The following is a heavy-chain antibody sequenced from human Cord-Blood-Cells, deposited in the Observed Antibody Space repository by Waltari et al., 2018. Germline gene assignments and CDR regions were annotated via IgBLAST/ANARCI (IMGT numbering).Heavy chain of an antibody. CDR2: SIPIVGRA. J-gene: IGHJ2*01. D-gene: IGHD6-19*01. CDR3: ARGPEYSGYEYSSGCYWYFEL. Sequence: QVQLVQSGAEVKKPGSSVKVSCKASGGTFSSYAISWVRQAPGQGLEWMGGSIPIVGRANYARKFQGRVTSTADESTGTAYMELSSLRSEDTAVYYCARGPEYSGYEYSSGCYWYFELWGRGTLVTVSS. V-gene: IGHV1-69*12. CDR1: GGTFSSYA.